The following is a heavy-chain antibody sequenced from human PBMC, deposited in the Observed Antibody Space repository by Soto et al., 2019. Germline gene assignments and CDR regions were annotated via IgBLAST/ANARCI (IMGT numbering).Heavy chain of an antibody. CDR3: AFSGNSYGRFDY. D-gene: IGHD5-18*01. CDR1: GASISNYY. V-gene: IGHV4-59*01. Sequence: SETLSLTCTVSGASISNYYWTWIRQPPGKGLEWIGYLYYSATTNYNPSLKSRVAISVDTSKNQFSLKLSSVTAADTAVYFCAFSGNSYGRFDYWGQGTLVTVSS. J-gene: IGHJ4*02. CDR2: LYYSATT.